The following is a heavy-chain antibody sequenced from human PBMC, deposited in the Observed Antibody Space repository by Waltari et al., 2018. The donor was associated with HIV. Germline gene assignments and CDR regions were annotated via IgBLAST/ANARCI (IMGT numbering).Heavy chain of an antibody. D-gene: IGHD3-22*01. CDR2: IWYDGSNK. J-gene: IGHJ3*02. CDR3: ARDRGDSSGNDAFDI. Sequence: VRQPPGKGLEWVAVIWYDGSNKYYADSVKGRFTISRDNSKNTLYLQMNSLRAEDTAVYYCARDRGDSSGNDAFDIWGQGTMVTVSS. V-gene: IGHV3-33*01.